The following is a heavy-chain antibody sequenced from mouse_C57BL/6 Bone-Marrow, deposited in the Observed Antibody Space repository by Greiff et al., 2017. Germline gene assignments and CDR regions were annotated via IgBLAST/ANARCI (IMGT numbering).Heavy chain of an antibody. D-gene: IGHD4-1*01. Sequence: VQLQQSGAELVRPGASVKLSCKASGYTFTDYYINWVKQRPGQGLEWIARIYPGSGNTYYNEKFKGKATLTAEKASSTAYMQLSSLTSEDSAVYFWARGTWDNFDYWGQGTTLTVSS. V-gene: IGHV1-76*01. CDR3: ARGTWDNFDY. CDR1: GYTFTDYY. J-gene: IGHJ2*01. CDR2: IYPGSGNT.